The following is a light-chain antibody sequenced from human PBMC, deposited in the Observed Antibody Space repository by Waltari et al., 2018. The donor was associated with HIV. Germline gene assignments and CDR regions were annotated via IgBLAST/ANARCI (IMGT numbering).Light chain of an antibody. CDR3: QSYGSSNHWV. V-gene: IGLV6-57*01. J-gene: IGLJ3*02. CDR1: RGSIATNY. Sequence: NFMLTQPHSVSESPGKTVTISCTRGRGSIATNYVQWYQQRPGSSPTIVIDEDNQRPTGVPDRFSGSIDSPSNSASLTISGLKTEDEADYYCQSYGSSNHWVCGGGTKLTVL. CDR2: EDN.